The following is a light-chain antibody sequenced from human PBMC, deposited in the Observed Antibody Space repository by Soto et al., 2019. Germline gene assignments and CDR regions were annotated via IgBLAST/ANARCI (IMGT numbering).Light chain of an antibody. CDR2: GAS. CDR3: QQYNNWPPGT. CDR1: QRVSSN. J-gene: IGKJ1*01. Sequence: EIVMTQSPATLSVSPGERATLSCRASQRVSSNLAWYQQKPGQAPRLLIYGASTRATGIPARFSGSRSGTEFTLTISSLQSEDFAVYYCQQYNNWPPGTFGQGTKVEIK. V-gene: IGKV3-15*01.